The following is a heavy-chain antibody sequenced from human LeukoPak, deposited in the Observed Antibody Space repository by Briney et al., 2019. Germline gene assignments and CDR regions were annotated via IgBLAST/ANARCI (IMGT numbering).Heavy chain of an antibody. V-gene: IGHV3-64D*06. CDR2: ITGNGGNT. Sequence: PGGSLRLSCSASGFTFSSYSMHWVRQAPGKGREYLLGITGNGGNTYYADSVKGRFTISRDNSKNTLYLHMSSLRVEDTAVYYCARDPGGATNYYFDYWGQGTLVTVSS. D-gene: IGHD1-26*01. CDR3: ARDPGGATNYYFDY. CDR1: GFTFSSYS. J-gene: IGHJ4*02.